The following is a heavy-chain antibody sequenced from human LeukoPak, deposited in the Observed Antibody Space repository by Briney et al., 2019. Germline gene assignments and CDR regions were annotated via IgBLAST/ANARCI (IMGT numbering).Heavy chain of an antibody. CDR2: IWYDGSNK. J-gene: IGHJ4*01. Sequence: GGSLRLSCAASGFTFSSYGMPWVRQAPGKGLEWVAVIWYDGSNKYYADSVKGRFTISRDNSKNTLYLQMNSLRAEDTAVYYCASVSPVSRYYFDYWGQGTLVTVSS. CDR1: GFTFSSYG. V-gene: IGHV3-33*01. D-gene: IGHD3-16*01. CDR3: ASVSPVSRYYFDY.